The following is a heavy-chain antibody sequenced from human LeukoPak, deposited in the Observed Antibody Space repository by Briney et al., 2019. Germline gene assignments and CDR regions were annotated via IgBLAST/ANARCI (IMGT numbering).Heavy chain of an antibody. CDR2: IYYSGST. Sequence: SETLSLTCTVSGGSISSSSYYWGWIRQPPGKGLEWIGSIYYSGSTYYNPSLKSRVTISADTSKNQFSLKVSSVTAADTAVYYCARIYDSSDYSTYYFDYWGQGTLVTVSS. D-gene: IGHD3-22*01. CDR1: GGSISSSSYY. J-gene: IGHJ4*02. V-gene: IGHV4-39*07. CDR3: ARIYDSSDYSTYYFDY.